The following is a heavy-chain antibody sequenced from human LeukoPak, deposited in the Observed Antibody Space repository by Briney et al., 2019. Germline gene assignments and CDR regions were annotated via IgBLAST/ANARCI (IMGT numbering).Heavy chain of an antibody. J-gene: IGHJ4*02. V-gene: IGHV4-34*01. CDR1: GGSFSGYY. Sequence: SETLSLTCAVYGGSFSGYYWSWIRQPPGKGLEWIGEINHSGSTNYNPSLKSRVTISVDTSKNQFYLKLSSVTAADTAVYYCARGRGYDYVWGSYRSGPHFDYWGQGTLVTVSS. D-gene: IGHD3-16*02. CDR3: ARGRGYDYVWGSYRSGPHFDY. CDR2: INHSGST.